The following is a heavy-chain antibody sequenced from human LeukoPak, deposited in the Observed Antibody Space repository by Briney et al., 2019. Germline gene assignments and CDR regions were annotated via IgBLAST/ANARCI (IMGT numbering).Heavy chain of an antibody. Sequence: ASVKVSCKASGYTFTNYYMNWVRQAPGQGLEWMGIIDPSGGGAIYAQKFQGRVTMTRDTSTSTVNMELSSLRSEDTAVYYCARGSGTDQSFDYWGQGTLVTVSS. J-gene: IGHJ4*02. V-gene: IGHV1-46*01. CDR1: GYTFTNYY. CDR2: IDPSGGGA. CDR3: ARGSGTDQSFDY. D-gene: IGHD1-26*01.